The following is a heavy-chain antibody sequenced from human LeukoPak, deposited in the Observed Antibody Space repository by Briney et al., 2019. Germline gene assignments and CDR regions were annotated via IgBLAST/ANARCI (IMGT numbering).Heavy chain of an antibody. V-gene: IGHV3-23*01. CDR2: ISGSDRST. CDR3: ARVYPNYDYVWGSYTGAFDI. Sequence: GGSLRLSCAASGFTFSSYGMSWVRQAPGKGLEWVSAISGSDRSTYYADSVKGRFTISRDNAKNSLYLQMNSLRAEDTAVYYCARVYPNYDYVWGSYTGAFDIWGQGTMVTVSS. D-gene: IGHD3-16*01. J-gene: IGHJ3*02. CDR1: GFTFSSYG.